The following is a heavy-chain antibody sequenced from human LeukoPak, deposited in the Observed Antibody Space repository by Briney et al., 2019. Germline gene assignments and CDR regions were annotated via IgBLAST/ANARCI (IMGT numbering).Heavy chain of an antibody. CDR2: IYDSGST. CDR3: AGVRAGGYRAFDV. V-gene: IGHV4-39*01. Sequence: SETLSLTCTVSGGSIRSSYYYWGWIRQPPGKGLEWIGSIYDSGSTYYNPSLKSRVTISVDTSKNQFSLKLNSVTAADTAVYYCAGVRAGGYRAFDVWGQGTVVAVSS. D-gene: IGHD2-8*02. J-gene: IGHJ3*01. CDR1: GGSIRSSYYY.